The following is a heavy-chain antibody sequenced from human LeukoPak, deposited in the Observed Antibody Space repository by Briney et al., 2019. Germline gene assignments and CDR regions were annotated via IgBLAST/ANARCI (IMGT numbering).Heavy chain of an antibody. D-gene: IGHD1-1*01. Sequence: GGSLRLPCAASGFTFSSYSMNWVRQAPGKGLEWVSSISSSSSYIYYADSVKGRYTISRDNSKNTLYLQMNSLRAEDTAVYYCVKNWRVTGPDWGQGTLVTVSS. CDR1: GFTFSSYS. V-gene: IGHV3-21*04. J-gene: IGHJ1*01. CDR3: VKNWRVTGPD. CDR2: ISSSSSYI.